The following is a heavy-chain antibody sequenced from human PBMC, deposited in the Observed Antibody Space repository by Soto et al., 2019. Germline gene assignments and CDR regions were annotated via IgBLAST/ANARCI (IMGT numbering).Heavy chain of an antibody. CDR3: ARDGPGRPYGMDV. J-gene: IGHJ6*02. D-gene: IGHD6-6*01. CDR2: ISISTGDT. V-gene: IGHV1-18*01. CDR1: GYTFNTYL. Sequence: QVQLVQSGAEVKKPGASVTVPCKASGYTFNTYLIAWVRQAPGQGLEWMGWISISTGDTDYAQNLQGRVTLTTDPSSSTAYMELKSLRPDDTALYYCARDGPGRPYGMDVWGQGTPVIVSS.